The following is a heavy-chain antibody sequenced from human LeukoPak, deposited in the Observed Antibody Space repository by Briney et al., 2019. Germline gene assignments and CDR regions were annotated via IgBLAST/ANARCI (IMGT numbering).Heavy chain of an antibody. Sequence: GGSLRLSCAASGFTFNAYWMYWVRQAPGKRLVWASRINSDGSSTSYADSVKGRFTISRDNAKNTLYLQMNSLRAEDTAVYYCARYDYYDSSGYKIAEYFQHWGQGTLVTVSS. CDR2: INSDGSST. CDR3: ARYDYYDSSGYKIAEYFQH. CDR1: GFTFNAYW. V-gene: IGHV3-74*01. D-gene: IGHD3-22*01. J-gene: IGHJ1*01.